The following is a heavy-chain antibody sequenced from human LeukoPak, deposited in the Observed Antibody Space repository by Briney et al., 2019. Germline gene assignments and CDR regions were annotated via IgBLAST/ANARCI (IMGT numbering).Heavy chain of an antibody. CDR3: ARAASGDRYSGYAKDRYYFDR. CDR1: GGSISDDS. Sequence: PSETLSLTCTVSGGSISDDSWTWIRQPPGKGLDWIGSIFDIGSITYNPSFRSRLTISVETSKNQISLKLSSVTAADTAVYFCARAASGDRYSGYAKDRYYFDRWGQGTLVTVSS. CDR2: IFDIGSI. D-gene: IGHD5-12*01. V-gene: IGHV4-59*01. J-gene: IGHJ4*02.